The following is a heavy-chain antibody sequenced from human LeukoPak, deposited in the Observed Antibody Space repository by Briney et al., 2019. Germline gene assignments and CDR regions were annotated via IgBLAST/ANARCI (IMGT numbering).Heavy chain of an antibody. Sequence: SVKVSCKASGGTFSSYAISWVRQAPGQGLEWMGGIIPIFGTANYAQKFQGRVTITADESTSAAYMELSSLRSEDTAVYYCARDRHPNPRYYDYVWGSYRYGPFDYWGQGTLVTVSS. CDR2: IIPIFGTA. CDR1: GGTFSSYA. CDR3: ARDRHPNPRYYDYVWGSYRYGPFDY. D-gene: IGHD3-16*02. J-gene: IGHJ4*02. V-gene: IGHV1-69*01.